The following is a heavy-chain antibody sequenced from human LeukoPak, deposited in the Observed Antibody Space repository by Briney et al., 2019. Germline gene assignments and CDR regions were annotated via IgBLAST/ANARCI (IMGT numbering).Heavy chain of an antibody. Sequence: GGSLRLSCSASGFTFSSRWMNWVRQAPGRGLEWVAIINIDGSEKHYVDSVKGRFTISRDNAKNSLYLQMNSLRAEDTAVYYCARSDRGPGYWGQGTPVTVSS. CDR2: INIDGSEK. V-gene: IGHV3-7*01. D-gene: IGHD6-25*01. CDR1: GFTFSSRW. CDR3: ARSDRGPGY. J-gene: IGHJ4*02.